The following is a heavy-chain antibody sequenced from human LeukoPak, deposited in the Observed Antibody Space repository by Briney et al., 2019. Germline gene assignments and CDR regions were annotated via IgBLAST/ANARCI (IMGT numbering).Heavy chain of an antibody. CDR1: GFTFDDYA. J-gene: IGHJ4*02. D-gene: IGHD6-13*01. CDR2: ISWNSGSI. CDR3: AKDNRSPPYSSSWYGYRHFDY. Sequence: WSLRLSCAASGFTFDDYAMHWVRQAPGKGLEWVSGISWNSGSIGYADSVKGRFTISRDNAKNSLYLQMNSLRAEDTALYYCAKDNRSPPYSSSWYGYRHFDYWGQGTLVTVSS. V-gene: IGHV3-9*01.